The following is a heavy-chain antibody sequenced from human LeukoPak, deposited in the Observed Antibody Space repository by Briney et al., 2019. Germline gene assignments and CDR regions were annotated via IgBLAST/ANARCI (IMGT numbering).Heavy chain of an antibody. CDR2: ISGSAITT. CDR1: GFTFSNYA. CDR3: AKDQRFGDLDDY. J-gene: IGHJ4*02. V-gene: IGHV3-23*01. Sequence: GGSLRLSCTTSGFTFSNYAMSWVRQAPGKGLEWVSSISGSAITTYYADSVKGRFAISRDNSKNTLYLQMTGLRAEDTAVYYCAKDQRFGDLDDYRGQGTLVTVSS. D-gene: IGHD3-10*01.